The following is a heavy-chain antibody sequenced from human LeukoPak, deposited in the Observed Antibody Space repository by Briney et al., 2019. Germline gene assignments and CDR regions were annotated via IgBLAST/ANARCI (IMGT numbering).Heavy chain of an antibody. V-gene: IGHV4-31*03. CDR2: IYYSGST. CDR1: GGSISSGGYY. Sequence: SETLSLTCTVSGGSISSGGYYWSWLRQHPGKGLEWIGYIYYSGSTYYHPSLKSRFTISVDTSKNQFSLKLSSVTAADTAVYYCARSPYYYDSSGYPDVGYFDYWGQGTLVTVSS. D-gene: IGHD3-22*01. J-gene: IGHJ4*02. CDR3: ARSPYYYDSSGYPDVGYFDY.